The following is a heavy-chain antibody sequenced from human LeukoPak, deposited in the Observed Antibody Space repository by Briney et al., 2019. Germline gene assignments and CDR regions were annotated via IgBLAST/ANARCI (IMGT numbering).Heavy chain of an antibody. CDR3: ARGRVHMVRGLYYYYYYMDV. J-gene: IGHJ6*03. CDR2: INHSGST. Sequence: SETLSLTCTVSGGSISSSSYYWGWIRQPPGKGLEWIGEINHSGSTNYNPSLKSRVTISVDTSKNQFSLKLSSVTAADTAVYYCARGRVHMVRGLYYYYYYMDVWGKGTTVTVSS. CDR1: GGSISSSSYY. D-gene: IGHD3-10*01. V-gene: IGHV4-39*07.